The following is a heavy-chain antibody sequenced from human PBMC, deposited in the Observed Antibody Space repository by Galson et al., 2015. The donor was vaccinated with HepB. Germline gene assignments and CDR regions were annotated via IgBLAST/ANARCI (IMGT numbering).Heavy chain of an antibody. CDR1: GFTFNTYG. CDR3: ARDRSQAFDV. J-gene: IGHJ3*01. CDR2: IWYDGLNK. V-gene: IGHV3-33*01. Sequence: SLRLSCAASGFTFNTYGMHWVRQAPGKGLEWVAVIWYDGLNKDYADSVKGRFPISRDNSKNTLFLQLNNVRAEDTGVYYCARDRSQAFDVRGQGTTVTVSS.